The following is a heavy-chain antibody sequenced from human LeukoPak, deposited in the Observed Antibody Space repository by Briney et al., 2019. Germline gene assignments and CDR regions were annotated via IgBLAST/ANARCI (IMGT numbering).Heavy chain of an antibody. V-gene: IGHV4-59*08. CDR2: IYYSGST. CDR3: ARHSMVRGKYYYGMDV. D-gene: IGHD3-10*01. J-gene: IGHJ6*02. CDR1: GGSIRSYY. Sequence: SETLSLTCTVSGGSIRSYYWSWIRQPPGKGLEWIGYIYYSGSTNYNPSLKSRVTISVDTSKNQFSLKLSSVTAADTAVYYCARHSMVRGKYYYGMDVWGQGTTVTVSS.